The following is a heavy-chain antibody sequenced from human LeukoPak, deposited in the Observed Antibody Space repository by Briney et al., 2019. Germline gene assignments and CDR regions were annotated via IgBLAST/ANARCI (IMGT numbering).Heavy chain of an antibody. D-gene: IGHD3-10*01. J-gene: IGHJ6*02. Sequence: GGSLRLSCAASGFTFSSYWMSWVRQAPGKGLEWVANIKQDGSEKYYVDSVKGRFTISRDNAKNSLYLQMNSLRAEDTAVYYCARVHYGSGSYYGPQRYYYGMDVWGQGTTVTVSS. V-gene: IGHV3-7*01. CDR1: GFTFSSYW. CDR2: IKQDGSEK. CDR3: ARVHYGSGSYYGPQRYYYGMDV.